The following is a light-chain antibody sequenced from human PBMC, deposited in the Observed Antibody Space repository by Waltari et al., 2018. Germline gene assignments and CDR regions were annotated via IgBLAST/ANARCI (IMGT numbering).Light chain of an antibody. Sequence: EIVLTQSPGTLSLSPGERGTLSCRASQSVSRFLAWYQQKPGQAPRLLIYGASTRANGITDRFSGSGSGTEFSLTISRLEPEDFAVYYCQKYDRLPATFGQGTKVEIK. CDR3: QKYDRLPAT. J-gene: IGKJ1*01. CDR2: GAS. CDR1: QSVSRF. V-gene: IGKV3-20*01.